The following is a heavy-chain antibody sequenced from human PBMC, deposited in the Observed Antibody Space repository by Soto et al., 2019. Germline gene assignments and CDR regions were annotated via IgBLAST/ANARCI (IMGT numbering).Heavy chain of an antibody. V-gene: IGHV1-8*01. CDR3: ALAFSGSYHYYFDY. J-gene: IGHJ4*02. Sequence: ASVKVSCKASGYTFTSYDINWVRQATGQGLEWMGWMNPNSGNTGYAQKFQGRVTMTRNTSISTAYMELSSLRSEDTAVYYCALAFSGSYHYYFDYWGQGTLVTVSS. CDR1: GYTFTSYD. D-gene: IGHD3-10*01. CDR2: MNPNSGNT.